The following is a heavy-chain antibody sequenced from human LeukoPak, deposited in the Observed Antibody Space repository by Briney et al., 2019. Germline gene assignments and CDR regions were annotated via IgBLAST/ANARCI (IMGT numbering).Heavy chain of an antibody. CDR1: GFTFDDYG. Sequence: GGSLRLSCAASGFTFDDYGMSWVRQAPGKGLEWVSVIYSGGSTYYADSVKGRFTISRDNSKNTLYLQMNSLRAEDTAVYYCARAYDSSGYRPVDAFDIWGQGTMVTASS. D-gene: IGHD3-22*01. J-gene: IGHJ3*02. CDR2: IYSGGST. CDR3: ARAYDSSGYRPVDAFDI. V-gene: IGHV3-66*01.